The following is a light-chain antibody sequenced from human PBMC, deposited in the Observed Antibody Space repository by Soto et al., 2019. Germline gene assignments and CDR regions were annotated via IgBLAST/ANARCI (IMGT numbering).Light chain of an antibody. CDR3: TSYTSITTYV. CDR1: SSDVGGYNY. J-gene: IGLJ1*01. V-gene: IGLV2-14*01. Sequence: QSALTQPASVSGSPGQSITISCTGTSSDVGGYNYVSWYQQHPGKAPKLMIYDVINRPSGVSNRFSGSKSGNTASLTISGLQAEYVADSSCTSYTSITTYVFRTGTNVNVL. CDR2: DVI.